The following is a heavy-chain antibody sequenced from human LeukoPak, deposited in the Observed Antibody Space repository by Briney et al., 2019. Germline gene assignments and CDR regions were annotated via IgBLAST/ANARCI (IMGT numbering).Heavy chain of an antibody. D-gene: IGHD2-21*02. CDR1: GXSISSYY. CDR3: ARSPPGRDKYYYYYYGMDV. CDR2: MYYIGST. Sequence: SETLSLTCTVSGXSISSYYGSWIRQPPGKGLEWIGYMYYIGSTNYNPSLKGRVTISVDTSKNQFSLKLSSVTAADTAVYYCARSPPGRDKYYYYYYGMDVWGQGATVTVSS. V-gene: IGHV4-59*01. J-gene: IGHJ6*02.